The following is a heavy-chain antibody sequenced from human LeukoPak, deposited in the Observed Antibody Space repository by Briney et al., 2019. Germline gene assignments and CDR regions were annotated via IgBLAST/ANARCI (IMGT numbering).Heavy chain of an antibody. D-gene: IGHD2-15*01. CDR1: GYSFTSYW. Sequence: GESLKISCKGSGYSFTSYWIGWVRQMPGKGLEWVANIHQDGNEKYYVDSVKGRFTISRDNAKNSPYLQMNSLRAEDTAVYYCARGDKFSGDYWGQGTLVTVSS. CDR3: ARGDKFSGDY. V-gene: IGHV3-7*04. CDR2: IHQDGNEK. J-gene: IGHJ4*02.